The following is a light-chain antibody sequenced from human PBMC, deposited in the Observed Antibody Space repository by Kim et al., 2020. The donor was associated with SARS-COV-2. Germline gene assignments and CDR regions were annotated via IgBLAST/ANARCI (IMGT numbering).Light chain of an antibody. CDR2: QDS. Sequence: SYELTQPPSVSVSPGQTASITCSGDKLGDKYACWYQQKPGQSPVLVIYQDSKRPSGIPERFSGSNSGNTATLTISGTQAMDEADYYCQAWDSSIVVFGGRTKLTVL. J-gene: IGLJ2*01. CDR3: QAWDSSIVV. V-gene: IGLV3-1*01. CDR1: KLGDKY.